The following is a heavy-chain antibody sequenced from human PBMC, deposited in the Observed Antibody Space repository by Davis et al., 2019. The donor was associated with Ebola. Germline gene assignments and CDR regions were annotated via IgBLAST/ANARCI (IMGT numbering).Heavy chain of an antibody. CDR2: ISYDGSNK. CDR3: ARGDKVDL. J-gene: IGHJ5*02. Sequence: GESLKISCAASGFTFSSYGMHWVRQAPGKGLEWVAVISYDGSNKYYADSVKGRFTISRDNSKNTLYLQMNSLRAEDTAVYYCARGDKVDLWGQGTLVTVSS. CDR1: GFTFSSYG. D-gene: IGHD2-21*01. V-gene: IGHV3-30*03.